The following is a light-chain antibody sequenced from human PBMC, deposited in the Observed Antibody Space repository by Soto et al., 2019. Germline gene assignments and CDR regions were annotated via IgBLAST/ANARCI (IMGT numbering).Light chain of an antibody. V-gene: IGKV1-39*01. J-gene: IGKJ2*01. Sequence: DIQMTQSPLSLSASVGDRVTITCRASQSISGYLNWYQQKPGKAPEVVIYAASSLQSGAPLRFSGSGSGTDFTLTISSLQPEDFATYYCQQSIRSPPTFGQGTKLEI. CDR2: AAS. CDR3: QQSIRSPPT. CDR1: QSISGY.